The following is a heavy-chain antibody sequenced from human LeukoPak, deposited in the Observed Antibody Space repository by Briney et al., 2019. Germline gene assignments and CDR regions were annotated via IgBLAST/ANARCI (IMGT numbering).Heavy chain of an antibody. CDR3: AKDKFDGSGSYYFDY. D-gene: IGHD3-10*01. CDR2: ISWDGGRT. V-gene: IGHV3-43D*03. CDR1: GFTFDDYA. J-gene: IGHJ4*02. Sequence: GGSLRLSCAASGFTFDDYAMHWVRQAPGKGLEWVSLISWDGGRTYYADSVEGRFTISRDNSKNSLYLQMSSLGAEDTALYYYAKDKFDGSGSYYFDYWGQGTLVTVSS.